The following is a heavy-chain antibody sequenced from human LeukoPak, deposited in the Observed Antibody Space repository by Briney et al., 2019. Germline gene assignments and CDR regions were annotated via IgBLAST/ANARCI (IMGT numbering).Heavy chain of an antibody. D-gene: IGHD3-10*01. Sequence: GGSLRLSCAASGFTFSSYGMSWVRQAPGKGLVWVSRINSDGSSTSYADSVKGRFTISRDNAKNTLYLQMNSLRAEDTAVYYCARVPLITMVRGVIPYYFDYWGQGTLVTVSS. CDR1: GFTFSSYG. CDR3: ARVPLITMVRGVIPYYFDY. J-gene: IGHJ4*02. V-gene: IGHV3-74*01. CDR2: INSDGSST.